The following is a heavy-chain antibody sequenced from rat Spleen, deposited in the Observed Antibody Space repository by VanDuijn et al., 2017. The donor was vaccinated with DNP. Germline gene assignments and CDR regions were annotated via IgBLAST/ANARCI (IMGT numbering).Heavy chain of an antibody. CDR1: GYSITSNY. CDR3: ARWTRYFDY. J-gene: IGHJ2*01. V-gene: IGHV3-1*01. Sequence: EVQLQESGSGLVKPSQSLSLTCSVTGYSITSNYWRWIRKFPGNKMEYIGHISYSGNTNYNPSLKSRISITRDTSKNHFFLHLNSVTTEDTATYYCARWTRYFDYWGQGVMVTVSS. CDR2: ISYSGNT. D-gene: IGHD1-7*01.